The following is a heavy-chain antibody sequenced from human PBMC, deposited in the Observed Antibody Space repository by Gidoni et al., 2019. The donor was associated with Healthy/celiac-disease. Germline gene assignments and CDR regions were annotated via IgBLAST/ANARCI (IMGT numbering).Heavy chain of an antibody. D-gene: IGHD6-13*01. J-gene: IGHJ4*02. CDR3: ARGKRYSSSWVDY. CDR1: GRSFSGYY. Sequence: QVQLQQWGAGLFKPSEPLSLTCASYGRSFSGYYWSWLRQTPRKGLEWIGEINHSGSTNYNPSLKSRVTISVDTSKNQFSLKLSSVTAADTAVYYCARGKRYSSSWVDYWGQGTLVTVSS. V-gene: IGHV4-34*01. CDR2: INHSGST.